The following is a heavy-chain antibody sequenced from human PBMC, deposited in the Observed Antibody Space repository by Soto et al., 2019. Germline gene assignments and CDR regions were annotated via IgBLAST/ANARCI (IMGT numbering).Heavy chain of an antibody. CDR2: INAGNGNT. Sequence: QVQLVQSGAEVKKPGASVKVSCKASGYTFTRYAIHWVRQAPGQRLEWMGWINAGNGNTNYSQNFQGRVTITRDTSARTAYMELSSLRSEDTAIYFGARDEDVWGQGTTVTVSS. CDR1: GYTFTRYA. CDR3: ARDEDV. V-gene: IGHV1-3*01. J-gene: IGHJ6*02.